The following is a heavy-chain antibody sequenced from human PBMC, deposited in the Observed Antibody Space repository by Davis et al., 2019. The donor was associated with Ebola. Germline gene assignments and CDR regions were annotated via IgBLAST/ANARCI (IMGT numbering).Heavy chain of an antibody. Sequence: GESLKISCAASGFTFSSYAMHWVRQAPGKGLEWVAVISYDGSNKYYADSVKGRFTISRDNSKNTLYLQMNSLRVEDTAIYYCAKGPIASGLANWFDPWGQGSLVTVSS. CDR3: AKGPIASGLANWFDP. D-gene: IGHD5-12*01. CDR2: ISYDGSNK. V-gene: IGHV3-30*04. CDR1: GFTFSSYA. J-gene: IGHJ5*02.